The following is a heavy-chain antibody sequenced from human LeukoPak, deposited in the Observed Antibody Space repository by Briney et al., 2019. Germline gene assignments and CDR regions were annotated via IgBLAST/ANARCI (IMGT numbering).Heavy chain of an antibody. J-gene: IGHJ4*02. CDR1: GGSISSYY. Sequence: SETLSLTCTVSGGSISSYYWSWIRQPPGKGLEWIGYIYYSGSTNYNPSLRSRVTISVDTSKNQVSLKLSSVTAADTAVYYCARHKDSGTYPLDYWGQGTLVTVSS. V-gene: IGHV4-59*08. CDR3: ARHKDSGTYPLDY. CDR2: IYYSGST. D-gene: IGHD3-10*01.